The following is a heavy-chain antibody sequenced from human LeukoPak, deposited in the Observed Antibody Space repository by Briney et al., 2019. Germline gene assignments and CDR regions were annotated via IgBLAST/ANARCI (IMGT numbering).Heavy chain of an antibody. CDR3: ARGGYYGSGFPFDP. D-gene: IGHD3-10*01. V-gene: IGHV1-69*04. CDR2: IIPILGIA. Sequence: SVKVSCKASGGTFSSYAISWVRQAPGQGLEWMGRIIPILGIANYAQKFQGRVTITADKSTSTAYMELSSLRSEDTAVYYCARGGYYGSGFPFDPWGQGTLVTVSS. J-gene: IGHJ5*02. CDR1: GGTFSSYA.